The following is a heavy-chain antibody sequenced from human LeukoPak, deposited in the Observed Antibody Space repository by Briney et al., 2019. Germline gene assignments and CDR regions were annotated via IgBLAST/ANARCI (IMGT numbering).Heavy chain of an antibody. CDR1: GGTFGSYA. CDR3: ARDTSIGARPPVV. Sequence: SVKVSCKASGGTFGSYAISWVRQAPGQGLEWMGRIIPILGIANYAQKFQGRVTITADKSTSTAYMELSSLRSEDTAVYYCARDTSIGARPPVVWGQGPRVTVSS. CDR2: IIPILGIA. D-gene: IGHD6-6*01. V-gene: IGHV1-69*04. J-gene: IGHJ4*02.